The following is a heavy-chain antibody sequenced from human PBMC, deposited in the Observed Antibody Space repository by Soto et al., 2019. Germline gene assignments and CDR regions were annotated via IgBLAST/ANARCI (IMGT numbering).Heavy chain of an antibody. CDR1: GFTFSNAW. J-gene: IGHJ3*02. D-gene: IGHD3-16*01. CDR3: ILGLYDYIWGDDAFDI. V-gene: IGHV3-15*01. CDR2: IKSKTDGGTT. Sequence: GGSLRLSCAASGFTFSNAWMSWVRQAPGKGLEWVGRIKSKTDGGTTDYAAPVKGRFTISRDDSKNTLYLQMNSLKTEDTAVYYCILGLYDYIWGDDAFDIWGQGTMVTVSS.